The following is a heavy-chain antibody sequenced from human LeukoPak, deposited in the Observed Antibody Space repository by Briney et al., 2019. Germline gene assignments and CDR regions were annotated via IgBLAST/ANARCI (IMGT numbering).Heavy chain of an antibody. Sequence: SETLSLTCAVYGGSFSGYYWSWIRQPPGKGLEWIGEINHSGSTNYNPSLKSRVTISVDTSKNQFSLKLSSVTAADTAVYYCARGRGIWGRWFDPWGQGTLVTVSS. CDR1: GGSFSGYY. CDR2: INHSGST. J-gene: IGHJ5*02. D-gene: IGHD2/OR15-2a*01. CDR3: ARGRGIWGRWFDP. V-gene: IGHV4-34*01.